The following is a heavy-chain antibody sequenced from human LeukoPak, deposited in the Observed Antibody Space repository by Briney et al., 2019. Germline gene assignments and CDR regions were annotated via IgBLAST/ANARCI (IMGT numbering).Heavy chain of an antibody. CDR3: ARQKPSIAAAGMSDY. V-gene: IGHV3-53*04. J-gene: IGHJ4*02. CDR2: IYSGGST. CDR1: GFTVSSNY. Sequence: GGSLRLSCAASGFTVSSNYMGWVRQAPGKGLEWVSVIYSGGSTYYADSVKGRFTISRHNSKNTLYLQMNSLRAEDTAVYYCARQKPSIAAAGMSDYWGQGTLVTVSS. D-gene: IGHD6-13*01.